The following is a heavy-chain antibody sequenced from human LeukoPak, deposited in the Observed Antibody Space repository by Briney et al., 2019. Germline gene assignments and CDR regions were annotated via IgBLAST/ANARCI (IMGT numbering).Heavy chain of an antibody. CDR2: IKLDGSEK. V-gene: IGHV3-7*03. CDR1: GFPFSSYS. D-gene: IGHD3-3*01. J-gene: IGHJ4*02. Sequence: GGSLRLSCAASGFPFSSYSMTWVRQAPGKGLEWVANIKLDGSEKNYVDSVKGRFTISRDNTKNSLYLQMNSLRAEDTAVFYCARDQYDTWSRRGNFDSWGQGTLVIVSS. CDR3: ARDQYDTWSRRGNFDS.